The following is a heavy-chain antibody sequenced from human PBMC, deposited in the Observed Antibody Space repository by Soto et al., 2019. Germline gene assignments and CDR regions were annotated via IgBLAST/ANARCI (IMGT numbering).Heavy chain of an antibody. D-gene: IGHD3-10*01. CDR3: AMVRGDH. J-gene: IGHJ5*02. V-gene: IGHV1-3*01. CDR1: GNTFTTYF. Sequence: QVQLVQSGAEVKKPGASVKVSCKTSGNTFTTYFIHWVRQAPGQRLEWMGWINGGNGNTKYSQKFQGRATITGDTSASTAYMELSSLRSEDTAVYYCAMVRGDHWGQGTLVTVSA. CDR2: INGGNGNT.